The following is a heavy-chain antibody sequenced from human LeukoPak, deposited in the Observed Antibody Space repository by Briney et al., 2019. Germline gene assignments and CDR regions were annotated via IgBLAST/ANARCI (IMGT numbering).Heavy chain of an antibody. V-gene: IGHV3-30*18. Sequence: QSGGSLRLSCAASGFTFSNYGMHCVRQAPGKGLEWVAGISEDGINKYYADSVTARFTISRDNSNNTLFLQMNNLRADDTAVYHCAKDRETTASGTFDYWGQGVLVTVSS. D-gene: IGHD6-13*01. J-gene: IGHJ4*02. CDR2: ISEDGINK. CDR1: GFTFSNYG. CDR3: AKDRETTASGTFDY.